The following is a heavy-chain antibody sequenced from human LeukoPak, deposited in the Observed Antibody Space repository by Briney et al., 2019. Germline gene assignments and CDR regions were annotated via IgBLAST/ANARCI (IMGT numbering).Heavy chain of an antibody. CDR1: GYTFTSYG. CDR3: ARGSIAPYYYDSSGSYRGDFDY. D-gene: IGHD3-22*01. Sequence: GASVKVSCKASGYTFTSYGISWVRQAPGQGLEWMGWISAYNGNTNYAQKLQGRVTMTTDTSTSTAYMELRSLRSDDTAVYYCARGSIAPYYYDSSGSYRGDFDYWGQGTLVTVSS. J-gene: IGHJ4*02. V-gene: IGHV1-18*01. CDR2: ISAYNGNT.